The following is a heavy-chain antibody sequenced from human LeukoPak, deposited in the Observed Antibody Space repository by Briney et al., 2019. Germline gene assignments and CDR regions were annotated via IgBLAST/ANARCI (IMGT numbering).Heavy chain of an antibody. D-gene: IGHD3-9*01. CDR1: GFTFSSYW. CDR2: IKQDGSEK. CDR3: ARGGRAYCDILTGYYSSYFDY. Sequence: GGSLRLSCAASGFTFSSYWMSWVRRAPGKGLEWVANIKQDGSEKYYVDSVKGRFTISRDNAKNSLYLQMNSLRAEDTAVYYCARGGRAYCDILTGYYSSYFDYWGQGALVTVSS. V-gene: IGHV3-7*01. J-gene: IGHJ4*02.